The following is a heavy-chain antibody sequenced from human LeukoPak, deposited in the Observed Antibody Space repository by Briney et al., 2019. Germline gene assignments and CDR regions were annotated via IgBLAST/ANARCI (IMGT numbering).Heavy chain of an antibody. V-gene: IGHV3-74*01. J-gene: IGHJ6*02. Sequence: PGGSLRLSCAASGFTFSSYWMRWVRQAPGKGLVWVSRINSDGSSTSYADSVKGRFTISRDNAKNTLYLQMNSLRAEDTAVYYCARELTYDSNYGMDVWGQGTTVTVSS. CDR2: INSDGSST. CDR1: GFTFSSYW. CDR3: ARELTYDSNYGMDV. D-gene: IGHD3-22*01.